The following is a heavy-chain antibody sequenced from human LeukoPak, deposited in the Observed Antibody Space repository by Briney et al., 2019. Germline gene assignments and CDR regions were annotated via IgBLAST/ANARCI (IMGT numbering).Heavy chain of an antibody. CDR2: ISPTGDST. CDR3: VPKGTEGY. V-gene: IGHV3-64D*06. CDR1: GFTFSSYA. J-gene: IGHJ4*02. Sequence: GGSLRLSCSASGFTFSSYAMHWVRQAPGKGLQYVSAISPTGDSTYYADSVKGRFSISRDNSKNTLYLQVSSLRPEDTAVYYCVPKGTEGYWGQGTLVTVSS.